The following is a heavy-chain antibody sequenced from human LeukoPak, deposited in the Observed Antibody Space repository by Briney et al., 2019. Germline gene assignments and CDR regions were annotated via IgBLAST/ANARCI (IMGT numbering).Heavy chain of an antibody. CDR3: AEGRTAVRDTFDI. CDR1: GFTFSSYS. Sequence: PGGSLRLSCVASGFTFSSYSMSWVRQAPGKGLEWVSAMSGSGGTSDYAASVRGRFTVSRDNSKNTLYLQMSSLRAEDTALYYCAEGRTAVRDTFDIWGQGAVVTVSS. CDR2: MSGSGGTS. D-gene: IGHD1-1*01. V-gene: IGHV3-23*01. J-gene: IGHJ3*02.